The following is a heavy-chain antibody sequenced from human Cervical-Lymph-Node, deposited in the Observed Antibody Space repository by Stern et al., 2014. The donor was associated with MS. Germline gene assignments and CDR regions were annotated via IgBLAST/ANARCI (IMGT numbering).Heavy chain of an antibody. V-gene: IGHV3-33*01. D-gene: IGHD2-15*01. J-gene: IGHJ4*02. Sequence: VQLVESGGGVVQPGRSLRLSCAASGFTFSSYGMHWVRQAPGKGLAWVAVIWDDGSNKYYADSVKGRFTISRDNSKNTLYLQMNSLRAEDTAVYYCARDPLYCSGGSCYSGTAMVSFDYWGQGTLVTVSS. CDR1: GFTFSSYG. CDR3: ARDPLYCSGGSCYSGTAMVSFDY. CDR2: IWDDGSNK.